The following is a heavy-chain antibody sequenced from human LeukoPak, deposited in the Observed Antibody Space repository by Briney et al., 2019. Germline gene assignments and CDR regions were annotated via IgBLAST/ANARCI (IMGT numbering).Heavy chain of an antibody. CDR1: GYTFTDYY. J-gene: IGHJ4*02. CDR3: ARGLGGSGSFHFDY. Sequence: ASVKVSRKASGYTFTDYYMHWVRQAPGQGLEWMGWINPNSGGTNYAQKFQGRVTMTRDTSISTAYMELSRLRSDDTAVYYCARGLGGSGSFHFDYWGQGTLVTVSS. V-gene: IGHV1-2*02. CDR2: INPNSGGT. D-gene: IGHD3-10*01.